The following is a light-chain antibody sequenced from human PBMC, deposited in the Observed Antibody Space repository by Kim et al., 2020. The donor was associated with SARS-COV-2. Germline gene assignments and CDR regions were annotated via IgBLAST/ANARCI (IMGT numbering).Light chain of an antibody. CDR2: RAS. J-gene: IGKJ4*01. V-gene: IGKV3-15*01. CDR1: ENIDSD. Sequence: EIVMTQSPGPLSVSPGQRVTLSCRASENIDSDSLAWYQQKAGQTPRLLIYRASTRATGIPVRFSGSGSGTEFSLTISSLQSEDSAVYYCQHSNNWPLTFGGGTKLEI. CDR3: QHSNNWPLT.